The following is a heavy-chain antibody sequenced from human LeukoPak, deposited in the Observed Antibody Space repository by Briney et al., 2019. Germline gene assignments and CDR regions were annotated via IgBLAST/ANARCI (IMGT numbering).Heavy chain of an antibody. CDR1: GRSFSGYY. V-gene: IGHV4-59*01. CDR2: IYDGGSA. J-gene: IGHJ6*03. Sequence: SETLSLTCAVYGRSFSGYYWSWIRQPPGKGLEWIGLIYDGGSANYSPSLKSRVTVSLDTSRSHFSLKLDSVTAADTAIYYCARGSRPYYYYYMDVWGKGTTATVSS. CDR3: ARGSRPYYYYYMDV.